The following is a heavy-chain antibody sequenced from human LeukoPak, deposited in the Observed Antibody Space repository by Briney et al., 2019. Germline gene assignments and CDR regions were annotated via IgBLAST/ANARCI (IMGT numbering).Heavy chain of an antibody. CDR2: IYYSGST. Sequence: SETLSLTCTVSGGSISSGDYYWSWIRQPPGKGLEWIGYIYYSGSTYYNPSLKSRVTISVDTSKNQFSLKLSSVTAADTAVYYCARDYDFWSGYTYMDVWGKGTTVTVSS. J-gene: IGHJ6*03. V-gene: IGHV4-30-4*08. CDR1: GGSISSGDYY. D-gene: IGHD3-3*01. CDR3: ARDYDFWSGYTYMDV.